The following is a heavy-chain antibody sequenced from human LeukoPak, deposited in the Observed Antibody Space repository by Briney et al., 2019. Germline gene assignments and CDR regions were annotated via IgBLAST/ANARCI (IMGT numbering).Heavy chain of an antibody. CDR2: ISSSSSYI. D-gene: IGHD5-18*01. CDR3: AKQWIQLWSRGGYFDY. V-gene: IGHV3-21*01. Sequence: GGSLRLSCAASGFTFSSYSMNWVRQAPGKGLEWVSSISSSSSYIYYADSVKGRFTISRDNSKNTLYLQMNSLRAEDTAVYYCAKQWIQLWSRGGYFDYWGQGTLVTVSS. J-gene: IGHJ4*02. CDR1: GFTFSSYS.